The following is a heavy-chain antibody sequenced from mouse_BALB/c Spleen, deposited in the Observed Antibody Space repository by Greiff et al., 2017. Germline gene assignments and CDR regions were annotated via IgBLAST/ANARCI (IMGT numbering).Heavy chain of an antibody. D-gene: IGHD2-14*01. CDR2: IRNKANGYTT. CDR3: ARDRYGGAMDY. V-gene: IGHV7-3*02. J-gene: IGHJ4*01. Sequence: EVMLVESGGGLVQPGGSLRLSCATSGFTFTDYYMSWVRQPPGKALEWLGFIRNKANGYTTEYSASVKGRFTISRDNSQSILYLQMNTLRAEDSATYYCARDRYGGAMDYWGQGTSVTVSS. CDR1: GFTFTDYY.